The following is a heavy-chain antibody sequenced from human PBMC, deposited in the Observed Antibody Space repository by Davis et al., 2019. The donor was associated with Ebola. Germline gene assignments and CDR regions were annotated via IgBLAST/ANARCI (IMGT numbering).Heavy chain of an antibody. CDR3: ARDLSRLGDY. V-gene: IGHV3-21*01. CDR2: ISASSGNI. D-gene: IGHD7-27*01. CDR1: GFTFSSYS. J-gene: IGHJ4*02. Sequence: GESLKISCAASGFTFSSYSMNWVRQAPGKGLEWVSSISASSGNIYYADSVKGRFTISRDNAKISLYLQMNILSADDTAIYFCARDLSRLGDYWGQGTLVTVSS.